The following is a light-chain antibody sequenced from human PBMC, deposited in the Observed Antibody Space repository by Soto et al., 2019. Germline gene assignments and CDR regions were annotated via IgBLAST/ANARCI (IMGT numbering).Light chain of an antibody. V-gene: IGKV1-39*01. CDR1: QSVRSY. J-gene: IGKJ1*01. CDR3: QQTYSAPPWT. CDR2: TTT. Sequence: LQPTQSPTPLSASVGDTITITCRASQSVRSYLNWYQQKPGKAPDLLIYTTTSLQSEVPSRFSGSGSETHFTLTITSLQPEDFATYFCQQTYSAPPWTFGPGTKVDIK.